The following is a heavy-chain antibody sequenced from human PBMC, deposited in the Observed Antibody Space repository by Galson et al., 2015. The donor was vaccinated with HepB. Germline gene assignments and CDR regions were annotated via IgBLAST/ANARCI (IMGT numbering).Heavy chain of an antibody. Sequence: QSGAEVKKPGESLKISCKGSGYSFTSYWIGWVRQMPGKGLEWMGIIYPGDSDTRYSPSFQGQVTISADKSISTAYLQWSSLKASDTAMYYCARRLIAAAGTFSAFDIWGQGTMVTVSS. D-gene: IGHD6-13*01. CDR2: IYPGDSDT. CDR3: ARRLIAAAGTFSAFDI. V-gene: IGHV5-51*01. CDR1: GYSFTSYW. J-gene: IGHJ3*02.